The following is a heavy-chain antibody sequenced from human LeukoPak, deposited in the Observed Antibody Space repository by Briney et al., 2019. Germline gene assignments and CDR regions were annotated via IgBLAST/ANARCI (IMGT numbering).Heavy chain of an antibody. CDR3: ARAGDYYGSGRLNWFDP. D-gene: IGHD3-10*01. J-gene: IGHJ5*02. CDR1: GGSISSDNYS. CDR2: VYTSGST. Sequence: ASETLSLTCTVSGGSISSDNYSWSWIRQPAGKGLEWIGRVYTSGSTNYNPSLKSRVTMSVDTSKNQFSLKLSSVTAADTAVYYCARAGDYYGSGRLNWFDPWGQGTLVTVSS. V-gene: IGHV4-61*02.